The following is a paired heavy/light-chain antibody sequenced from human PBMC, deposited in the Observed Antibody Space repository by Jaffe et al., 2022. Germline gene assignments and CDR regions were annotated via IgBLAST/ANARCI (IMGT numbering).Heavy chain of an antibody. CDR2: IYHSGST. Sequence: QVQLQESGPGLVKPSETLSLTCAVSGYSISSGYYWGWIRQPPGKGLEWIGSIYHSGSTYYNPSLKSRVTISVDTSKNQFSLKLSSVTAADTAVYYCARHESGRTSYSSSWYPVFPVLWGQGTLVTVSS. CDR3: ARHESGRTSYSSSWYPVFPVL. D-gene: IGHD6-13*01. V-gene: IGHV4-38-2*01. CDR1: GYSISSGYY. J-gene: IGHJ4*02.
Light chain of an antibody. CDR2: RNN. Sequence: QSVLTQPPSASGTPGQRVTISCSGSSSNIGSNYVYWYQQLPGTAPKLLIYRNNQRPSGVPDRFSGSKSGTSASLAISGLRSEDEADYYCAAWDDSLSASYVFGTGTKVTVL. V-gene: IGLV1-47*01. J-gene: IGLJ1*01. CDR3: AAWDDSLSASYV. CDR1: SSNIGSNY.